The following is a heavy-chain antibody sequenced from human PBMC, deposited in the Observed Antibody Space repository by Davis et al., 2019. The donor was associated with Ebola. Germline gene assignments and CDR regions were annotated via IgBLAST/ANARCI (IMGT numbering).Heavy chain of an antibody. J-gene: IGHJ6*03. V-gene: IGHV4-39*07. CDR2: IYYSGST. D-gene: IGHD6-13*01. CDR3: ARGGQQLRNYYYYYMDV. CDR1: GGSISSSSYY. Sequence: PSETLSLTCTVSGGSISSSSYYWGWIRQPPGKGLEWIGSIYYSGSTYYNPSLKSRVTISVDTSKNQFSLKLSSVTAADTAVYYCARGGQQLRNYYYYYMDVWGKGTTVTVSS.